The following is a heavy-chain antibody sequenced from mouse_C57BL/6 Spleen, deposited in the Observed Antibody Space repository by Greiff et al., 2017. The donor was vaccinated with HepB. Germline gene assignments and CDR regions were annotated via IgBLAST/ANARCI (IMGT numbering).Heavy chain of an antibody. J-gene: IGHJ2*01. Sequence: EVKLVESGGGLVKPGGSLKLSCAASGFTFSDYGMHWVRQAPEKGLEWVAYISSGLSTSYYADTVKGRFTISRDNAKNTLFLQMTSLRSEDTAMYYCARNLYYYGSSPYYFDYWGQGTTLTVSS. CDR1: GFTFSDYG. D-gene: IGHD1-1*01. V-gene: IGHV5-17*01. CDR2: ISSGLSTS. CDR3: ARNLYYYGSSPYYFDY.